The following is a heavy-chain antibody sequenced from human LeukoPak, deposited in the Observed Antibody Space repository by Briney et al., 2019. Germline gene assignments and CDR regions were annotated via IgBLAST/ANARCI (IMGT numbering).Heavy chain of an antibody. V-gene: IGHV3-9*03. D-gene: IGHD6-13*01. CDR3: AKVIGGGYSSSWFDF. Sequence: GGSLRLSCAASGFTFDNYAMHWVRQAPGKGLEWVSGISWNSGRIGYADSVKGRFTISRDNAKNSMYLQMNRLRAEDMALYYCAKVIGGGYSSSWFDFWGQGTLVTVSS. CDR2: ISWNSGRI. CDR1: GFTFDNYA. J-gene: IGHJ4*02.